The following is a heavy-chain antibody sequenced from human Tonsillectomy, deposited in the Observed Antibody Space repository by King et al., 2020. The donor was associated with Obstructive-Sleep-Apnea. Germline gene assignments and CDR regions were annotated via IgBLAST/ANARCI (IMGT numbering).Heavy chain of an antibody. D-gene: IGHD5-18*01. CDR2: ISYDGSNE. Sequence: VQLVESGGGVVQPGRSLRLSCAASGLTFSNYAMHWVRQAPGKGLEWVAVISYDGSNEYYAASVKGRFTISRDNSKNTLYLQMNGLRAEDTAVYYCASLYTFGPPCFDYWGQGTLVTVSS. V-gene: IGHV3-30-3*01. J-gene: IGHJ4*02. CDR3: ASLYTFGPPCFDY. CDR1: GLTFSNYA.